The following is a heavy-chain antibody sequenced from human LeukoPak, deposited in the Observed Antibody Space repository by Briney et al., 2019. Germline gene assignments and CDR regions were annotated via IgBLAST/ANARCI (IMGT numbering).Heavy chain of an antibody. J-gene: IGHJ4*02. CDR2: ISGSGGST. D-gene: IGHD6-13*01. CDR1: GFTFSSYA. V-gene: IGHV3-23*01. Sequence: GGSLRLSCAASGFTFSSYAMSWVRQAPGKGLEWVSVISGSGGSTNYADSVNGRFTISRDNSKNMLHLQMSSLRAEDTAVYYRATLSDAIAAAGTRNYWGQGTLVTVSS. CDR3: ATLSDAIAAAGTRNY.